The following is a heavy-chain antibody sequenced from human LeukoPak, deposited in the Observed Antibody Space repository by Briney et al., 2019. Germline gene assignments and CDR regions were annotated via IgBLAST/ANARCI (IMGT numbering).Heavy chain of an antibody. D-gene: IGHD4-17*01. Sequence: ETLSLTCTVSGGSISSYYWSWIRQPPGKGLEWIGYIYYSGSTNYNPSLKSRVTISVDTSKNQFSLKLSSVTAADTAVYYCARDSLTVTTGGLVYWGQGTLVTVSS. J-gene: IGHJ4*02. CDR2: IYYSGST. CDR1: GGSISSYY. V-gene: IGHV4-59*01. CDR3: ARDSLTVTTGGLVY.